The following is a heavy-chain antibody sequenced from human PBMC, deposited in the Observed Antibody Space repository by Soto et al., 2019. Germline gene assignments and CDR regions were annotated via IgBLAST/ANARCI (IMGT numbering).Heavy chain of an antibody. CDR1: GGTFSSYA. J-gene: IGHJ3*02. V-gene: IGHV1-69*13. D-gene: IGHD2-21*02. CDR3: ARVGCGGDCFDAFDI. Sequence: SVKVSCKASGGTFSSYAISWVRQAPGQGLEWMGGIIPIFGTANYAQKLQGRVTITADESTSTAYMELSSLRSEDTAVYYCARVGCGGDCFDAFDIWGQGTMVTVSS. CDR2: IIPIFGTA.